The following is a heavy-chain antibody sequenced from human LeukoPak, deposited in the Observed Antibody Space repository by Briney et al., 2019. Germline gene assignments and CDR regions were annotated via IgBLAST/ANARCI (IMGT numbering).Heavy chain of an antibody. Sequence: GRSLRPSCEASGFTIENHVMTWVRQAPGKGPEWVASQSGSGHNTYYSESVRGRFAISRDNSKNTVFLQMNSLRVEDTAIYYCATDWTLRGVPAFFDPWGQGTLVSVSS. CDR1: GFTIENHV. D-gene: IGHD3-10*01. J-gene: IGHJ5*02. CDR2: QSGSGHNT. V-gene: IGHV3-23*01. CDR3: ATDWTLRGVPAFFDP.